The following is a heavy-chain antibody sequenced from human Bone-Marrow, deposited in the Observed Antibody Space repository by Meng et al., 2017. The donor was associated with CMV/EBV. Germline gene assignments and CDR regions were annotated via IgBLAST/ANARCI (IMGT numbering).Heavy chain of an antibody. CDR2: IGTTGDT. J-gene: IGHJ4*02. CDR1: GFTFRNYD. CDR3: TRGTEFWDGYYYFDS. Sequence: GESLKIPCGASGFTFRNYDMHWVRQRPGKGLEWVSGIGTTGDTHYPDSVKGRFTTSRDSARNSVYLQMDNVRPADTAVYYCTRGTEFWDGYYYFDSWGQGTLVTVSS. V-gene: IGHV3-13*02. D-gene: IGHD3/OR15-3a*01.